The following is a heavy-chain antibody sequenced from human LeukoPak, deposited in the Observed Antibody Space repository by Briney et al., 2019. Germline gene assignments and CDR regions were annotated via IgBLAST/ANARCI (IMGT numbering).Heavy chain of an antibody. CDR2: IHYSGST. CDR1: GVSISTDY. CDR3: ARDAGATAY. Sequence: PSETLSLTRTVSGVSISTDYWTWVRQPPGKGLEWIGYIHYSGSTSYNPSLKSRVTISVDTSKNQFSLKLTSVTSADTAVYYCARDAGATAYWGQGALVTVSS. J-gene: IGHJ4*02. D-gene: IGHD4/OR15-4a*01. V-gene: IGHV4-59*01.